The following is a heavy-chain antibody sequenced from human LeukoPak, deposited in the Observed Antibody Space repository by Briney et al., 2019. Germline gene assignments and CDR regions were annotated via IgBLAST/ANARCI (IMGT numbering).Heavy chain of an antibody. D-gene: IGHD1-1*01. CDR2: INWNSGYI. Sequence: GGSLRLSCIGSGFTFDNYGMHWVRQAPGKGVEWVAGINWNSGYIGYADSVQGRFVISRDNAKNSLYLQMGSLRAEDTALYYCAKGSWTGANYYFDFWGQGTPVTVSS. V-gene: IGHV3-9*01. J-gene: IGHJ4*02. CDR1: GFTFDNYG. CDR3: AKGSWTGANYYFDF.